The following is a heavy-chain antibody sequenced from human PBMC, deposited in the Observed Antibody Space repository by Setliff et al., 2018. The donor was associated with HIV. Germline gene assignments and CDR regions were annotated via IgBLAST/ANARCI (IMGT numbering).Heavy chain of an antibody. J-gene: IGHJ5*01. CDR3: ARAGNDYYDSNGYYYVVDWFDS. CDR2: INSSGRT. V-gene: IGHV4-59*01. CDR1: GGSISSFY. Sequence: PSETLSLTCTVSGGSISSFYWSWIRQPPGKGPEWIGYINSSGRTNYNPSLKGRVAISLATSKNRFSLKLNSVTAADTAVYYCARAGNDYYDSNGYYYVVDWFDSWGQGTLVTVSS. D-gene: IGHD3-22*01.